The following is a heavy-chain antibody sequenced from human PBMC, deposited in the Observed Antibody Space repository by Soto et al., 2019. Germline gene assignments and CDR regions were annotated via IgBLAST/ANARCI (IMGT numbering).Heavy chain of an antibody. CDR2: VYWNDDK. J-gene: IGHJ3*02. CDR1: GISLSTSGVG. D-gene: IGHD1-1*01. V-gene: IGHV2-5*01. CDR3: ARGLATLPVFAFDI. Sequence: SGPTLVNPTQTLTLTCTLSGISLSTSGVGLGWIRQTPGKALEWLALVYWNDDKHYSPSLRSRLTITKDTSKNQAILTMTNMDPVDTATYFCARGLATLPVFAFDIWGQGTVVTVSS.